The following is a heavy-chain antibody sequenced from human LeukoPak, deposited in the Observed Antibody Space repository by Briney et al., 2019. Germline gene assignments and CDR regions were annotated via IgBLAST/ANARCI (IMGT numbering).Heavy chain of an antibody. CDR2: INPNSGNT. CDR1: GYTFTTYD. CDR3: ARAPGLVGYHDSSGYYNSGDFDY. J-gene: IGHJ4*02. D-gene: IGHD3-22*01. Sequence: EASVKVSCKTYGYTFTTYDINWVRQATGQGLEWMGWINPNSGNTGYAQKFQGRVTMTRNTSISTAYVELSSLRSEDTAVYYCARAPGLVGYHDSSGYYNSGDFDYWGQGTLVTVSS. V-gene: IGHV1-8*01.